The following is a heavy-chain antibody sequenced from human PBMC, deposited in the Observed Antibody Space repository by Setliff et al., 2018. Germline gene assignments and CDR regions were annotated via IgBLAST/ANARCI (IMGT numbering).Heavy chain of an antibody. J-gene: IGHJ5*02. V-gene: IGHV4-30-4*02. Sequence: SETLSLTCTVSGDSLSGDNYFWSWIRHLPGKGLQWLGHIYYTGKTYYNPSLKSRLEMSVDTSKREFALRLSSVTAADTAVYYCARTSTYVLGSGSYWDRWFDPWSQGALVTVLL. CDR3: ARTSTYVLGSGSYWDRWFDP. CDR2: IYYTGKT. CDR1: GDSLSGDNYF. D-gene: IGHD3-10*01.